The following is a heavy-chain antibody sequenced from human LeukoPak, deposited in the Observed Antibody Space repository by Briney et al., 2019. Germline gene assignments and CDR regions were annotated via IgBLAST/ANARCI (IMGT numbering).Heavy chain of an antibody. Sequence: SETLSLTCAVYGGSFSGYYWSWIRQPPGKGLEWIGEINHSGSTNYNPSLKSRVTISVDPSKNQCSLKLSSVTAADTAVYYCARLRYYDSSGYLEGADDAFDIWGQGTMVTVSS. J-gene: IGHJ3*02. CDR3: ARLRYYDSSGYLEGADDAFDI. CDR1: GGSFSGYY. V-gene: IGHV4-34*01. D-gene: IGHD3-22*01. CDR2: INHSGST.